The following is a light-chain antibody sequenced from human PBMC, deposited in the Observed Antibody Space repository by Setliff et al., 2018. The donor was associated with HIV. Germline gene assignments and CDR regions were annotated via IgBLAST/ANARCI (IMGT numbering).Light chain of an antibody. CDR3: SSYAGSSTYV. J-gene: IGLJ1*01. CDR1: SSDVGGSDF. Sequence: QSALTQPASVSGSPGQSITISCTGTSSDVGGSDFVSWYQQHPGKAPKLIIYGVNKRPSGVSDRFSGSKSANTASLTISGLQAEDEADYFCSSYAGSSTYVFGTGTKVTVL. CDR2: GVN. V-gene: IGLV2-23*02.